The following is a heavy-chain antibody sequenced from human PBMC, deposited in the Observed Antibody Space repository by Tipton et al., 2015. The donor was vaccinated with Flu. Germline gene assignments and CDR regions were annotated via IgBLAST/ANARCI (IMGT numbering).Heavy chain of an antibody. CDR2: ISGYNGDT. CDR1: GYSFINYG. V-gene: IGHV1-18*01. J-gene: IGHJ5*02. CDR3: GRDLRYDVSYYGDWFDP. Sequence: QVQLVQSGAEVKKPGASVKVSCKASGYSFINYGLSWVRQAPGQGLEWMGWISGYNGDTNYAQRFQGRVTMTTDTSTTTAYMELRSLKSDDTAVYYCGRDLRYDVSYYGDWFDPWGQGTLVTVSS. D-gene: IGHD1-26*01.